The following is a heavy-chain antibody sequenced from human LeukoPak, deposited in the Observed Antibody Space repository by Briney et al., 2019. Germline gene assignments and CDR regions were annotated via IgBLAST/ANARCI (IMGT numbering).Heavy chain of an antibody. V-gene: IGHV3-73*01. CDR1: GFTFSGSA. CDR3: TRQRRAYSYGYDY. J-gene: IGHJ4*02. Sequence: PGGSLKLSCAASGFTFSGSAMHWVRQASGKGLEWVGRIRSKVNSYATAYAASVKGRFTISRDDSKNTAYLQMNSLKTEDTAVYYCTRQRRAYSYGYDYWGQGTLVTVSS. D-gene: IGHD5-18*01. CDR2: IRSKVNSYAT.